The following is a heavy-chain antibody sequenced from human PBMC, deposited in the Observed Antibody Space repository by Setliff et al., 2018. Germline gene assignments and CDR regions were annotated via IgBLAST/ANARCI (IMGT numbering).Heavy chain of an antibody. CDR3: ARSRAPRVVLAADFDF. CDR2: ISPYSGES. CDR1: GFNFISFG. J-gene: IGHJ4*02. Sequence: VASVKVSCKTSGFNFISFGFSWVRQAPGQGLEWMAWISPYSGESNYAPKFQDRLTVTADTSTKTTYMELRSLTSDDTAVYFCARSRAPRVVLAADFDFWGQGTLVTVSS. V-gene: IGHV1-18*01. D-gene: IGHD3-16*01.